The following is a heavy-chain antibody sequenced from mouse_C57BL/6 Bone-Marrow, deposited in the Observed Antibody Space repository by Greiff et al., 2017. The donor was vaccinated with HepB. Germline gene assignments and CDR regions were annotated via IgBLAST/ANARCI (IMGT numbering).Heavy chain of an antibody. D-gene: IGHD2-5*01. V-gene: IGHV5-9-1*02. J-gene: IGHJ4*01. CDR1: GFTFSSYA. CDR3: TRVLLYYSNWTYYAMDY. CDR2: ISSGGDYI. Sequence: EVKLMESGEGLVKPGGSLKLSCAASGFTFSSYAMSWVRQTPEKRLEWVAYISSGGDYIYYADTVKGRFTISRDNARNTLYLQMSSLKSEDTAMYYCTRVLLYYSNWTYYAMDYRGQGTSVTVSS.